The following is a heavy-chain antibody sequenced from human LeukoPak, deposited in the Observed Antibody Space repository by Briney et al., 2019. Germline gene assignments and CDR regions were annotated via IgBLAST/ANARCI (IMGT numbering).Heavy chain of an antibody. CDR1: GFTVSSNY. J-gene: IGHJ4*02. D-gene: IGHD3-9*01. CDR2: IYSGGST. Sequence: PGGSLRLSCAASGFTVSSNYMSWVRQAPGKGLEWVSVIYSGGSTYYADSVKGRFTISRDNSKNTLYLQMNSLRAEDTAVYYCARGNGVRYFDWLPRYFDYWGQGTLVTVSS. V-gene: IGHV3-66*01. CDR3: ARGNGVRYFDWLPRYFDY.